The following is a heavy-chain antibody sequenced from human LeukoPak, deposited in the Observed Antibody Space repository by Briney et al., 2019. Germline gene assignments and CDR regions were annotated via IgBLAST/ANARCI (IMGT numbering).Heavy chain of an antibody. J-gene: IGHJ5*02. CDR1: EFTFSSYA. D-gene: IGHD3-22*01. CDR2: ISSDGTTT. CDR3: ARTYYYDT. V-gene: IGHV3-74*01. Sequence: PGGSLRLSCAASEFTFSSYAMNWVRQAPGKGLVWVSRISSDGTTTTYADSVKGRFTISRDSAQNTLYLQMNSLRAEDTAVYYCARTYYYDTWGQGTLVTVSS.